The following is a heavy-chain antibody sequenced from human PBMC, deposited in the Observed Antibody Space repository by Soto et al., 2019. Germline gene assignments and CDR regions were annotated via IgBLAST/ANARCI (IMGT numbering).Heavy chain of an antibody. CDR1: GFTVSSNY. D-gene: IGHD2-2*01. J-gene: IGHJ3*02. V-gene: IGHV3-53*01. CDR3: VAAALWETFDI. CDR2: IYSGGST. Sequence: PGGSLRLSCAASGFTVSSNYMSWFRQAPGKGLEWVSVIYSGGSTYHADSMKGRFTISRDNSKNTLYLQMNSLRAEDTAVYYCVAAALWETFDIWGQGTMVTVS.